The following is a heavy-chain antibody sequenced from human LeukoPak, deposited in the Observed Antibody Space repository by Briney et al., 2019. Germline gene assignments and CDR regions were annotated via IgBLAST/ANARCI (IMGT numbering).Heavy chain of an antibody. V-gene: IGHV4-31*11. CDR1: GGSFSGYY. CDR3: ARVGVRGYYDSTPDDY. D-gene: IGHD3-22*01. J-gene: IGHJ4*02. Sequence: SETLSLTCAVYGGSFSGYYWSWIRQHPGKGLEWIGYIYYSGSTYYNPSLKSRVTISVDTSKNQFSLKLSSVTAADTAVYYCARVGVRGYYDSTPDDYWGQGTLVTVSS. CDR2: IYYSGST.